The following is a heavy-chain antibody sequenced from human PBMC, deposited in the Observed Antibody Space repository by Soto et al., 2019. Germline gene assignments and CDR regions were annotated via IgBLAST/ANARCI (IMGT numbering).Heavy chain of an antibody. J-gene: IGHJ4*02. D-gene: IGHD2-2*01. CDR3: ATAISSPVSNFDY. Sequence: EVQLVQSGGDLVQPGGSLRLSCVASGFTFSTYWMTWVRQAPGMGLEWVAGIKEDGSEEVYVDSVKGRFSISRDNAKTSLYLQLYVLRAEDTAVYYCATAISSPVSNFDYWGQGALVTVSS. CDR1: GFTFSTYW. CDR2: IKEDGSEE. V-gene: IGHV3-7*01.